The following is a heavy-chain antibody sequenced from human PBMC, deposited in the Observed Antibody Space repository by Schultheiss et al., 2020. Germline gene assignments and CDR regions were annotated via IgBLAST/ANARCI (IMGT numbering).Heavy chain of an antibody. CDR1: GGYVSTTSYY. CDR3: ARHQHGDVDY. CDR2: INHSGST. Sequence: SETLSLTCTVSGGYVSTTSYYWGWIRQPPGKGLEWIGEINHSGSTNYNPSLKSRVTISVDTSKNQFSLKLSSVTAADTAVYYCARHQHGDVDYWGQGTLVTVSS. J-gene: IGHJ4*02. V-gene: IGHV4-39*01. D-gene: IGHD4-17*01.